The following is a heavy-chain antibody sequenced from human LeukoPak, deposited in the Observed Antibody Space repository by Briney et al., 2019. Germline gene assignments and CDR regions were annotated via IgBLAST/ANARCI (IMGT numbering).Heavy chain of an antibody. CDR1: GLTFSNYG. D-gene: IGHD1-1*01. CDR2: IRYDGRNK. CDR3: AKGGSNNWSFDN. J-gene: IGHJ4*02. Sequence: GGSLRLSCAAAGLTFSNYGMHWVRQAPGKGLQWVAYIRYDGRNKYSADSEKGRFTIYIDNSKSTLYLQMNSLRPEDTAVYYCAKGGSNNWSFDNWGQGTLVTVSS. V-gene: IGHV3-30*02.